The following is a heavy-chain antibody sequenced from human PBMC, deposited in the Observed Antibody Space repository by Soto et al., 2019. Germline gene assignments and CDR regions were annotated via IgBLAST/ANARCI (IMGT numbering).Heavy chain of an antibody. Sequence: NPSETLSLTCAVYGGSFSGYYWSWIRQPPGKGLEWIGEINHSGSTNYNPSLKSRVTISVDTSKNQSSLKLSSVSAADTAVYYCATGRGVRGVIITTYYYYGLDVWGQGTTVTVSS. CDR1: GGSFSGYY. V-gene: IGHV4-34*01. CDR2: INHSGST. D-gene: IGHD3-10*01. CDR3: ATGRGVRGVIITTYYYYGLDV. J-gene: IGHJ6*02.